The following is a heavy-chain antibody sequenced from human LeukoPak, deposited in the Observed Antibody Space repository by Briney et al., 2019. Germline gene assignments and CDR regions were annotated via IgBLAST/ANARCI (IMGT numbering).Heavy chain of an antibody. CDR2: ISWNSGSI. V-gene: IGHV3-9*01. CDR3: AKEVGGAFDI. J-gene: IGHJ3*02. CDR1: GFTFDDYA. Sequence: GRSLRLSCAASGFTFDDYAMHWVRQAPGKGLEWVSGISWNSGSIGYADSVKGRFTISRDNAKNSLYLQMNSLRAEDTALYYCAKEVGGAFDIWGQGTMVTVSS. D-gene: IGHD3-3*01.